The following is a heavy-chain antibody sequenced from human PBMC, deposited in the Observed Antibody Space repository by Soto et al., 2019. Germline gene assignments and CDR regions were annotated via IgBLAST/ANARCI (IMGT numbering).Heavy chain of an antibody. CDR2: ISAYNGNT. Sequence: GASVKVSCKASGYTFTSYGISWVRQAPGQGLEWMGWISAYNGNTNYAQKLQGRVTMTTDTSTSTAYMELRSLRSDDTAVYYCARSGPSSWYAPGAFDIWGQGTMVTVSS. CDR1: GYTFTSYG. J-gene: IGHJ3*02. V-gene: IGHV1-18*04. D-gene: IGHD6-13*01. CDR3: ARSGPSSWYAPGAFDI.